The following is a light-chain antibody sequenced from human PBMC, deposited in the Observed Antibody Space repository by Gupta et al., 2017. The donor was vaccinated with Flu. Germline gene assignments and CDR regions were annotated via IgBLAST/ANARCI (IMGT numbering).Light chain of an antibody. J-gene: IGLJ3*02. CDR3: YSRANTINTQWV. CDR1: SLRSYY. CDR2: DKN. Sequence: SSELTQDPAVSVALGQTVRITCQSDSLRSYYASWYQQKPEPAPILGIYDKNRRPSGVPDRFSFSTSGDTDSSTLTIAQAEEEADDDYYSRANTINTQWVFGGGTKLTVL. V-gene: IGLV3-19*01.